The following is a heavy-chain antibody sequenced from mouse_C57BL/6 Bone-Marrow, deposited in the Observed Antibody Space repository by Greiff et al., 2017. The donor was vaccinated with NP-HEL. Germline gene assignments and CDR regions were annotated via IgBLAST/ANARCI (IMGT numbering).Heavy chain of an antibody. CDR3: ARWRGSTGGDY. J-gene: IGHJ2*01. CDR1: GSPFPRSW. V-gene: IGHV1-7*01. Sequence: VQLQQSGAELATPGASVTLSCQASGSPFPRSWLHWVKQRPGQGLELLGYINPSSGYTKYNQKFKDKATLTADKSSSTAYMQLSSLTYEDSAVYDCARWRGSTGGDYWGQGTTLKVS. CDR2: INPSSGYT. D-gene: IGHD1-1*01.